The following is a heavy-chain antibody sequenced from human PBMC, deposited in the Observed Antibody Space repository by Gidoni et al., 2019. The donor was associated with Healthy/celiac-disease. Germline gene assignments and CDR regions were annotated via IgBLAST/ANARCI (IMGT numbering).Heavy chain of an antibody. V-gene: IGHV3-33*01. Sequence: QVQLVQSGGGVVPPGRSLRLSCAASGFTFSSYGMHWVRQAPGKGLEWVAVIWYDGRNKYYADSVKGRFTISRDNSKNTLYLQMISLRAEDTAVYYCAREEPNSGFDYWGQGTLVTVSS. CDR1: GFTFSSYG. CDR2: IWYDGRNK. D-gene: IGHD3-10*01. J-gene: IGHJ4*02. CDR3: AREEPNSGFDY.